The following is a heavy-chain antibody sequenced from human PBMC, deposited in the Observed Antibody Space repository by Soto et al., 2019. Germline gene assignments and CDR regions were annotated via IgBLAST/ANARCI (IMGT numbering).Heavy chain of an antibody. V-gene: IGHV3-48*03. D-gene: IGHD5-18*01. Sequence: LRLSCAASGFTFSSYEMNWVRQAPGKGLEWVSYISSSGSTIYYADSVKGRFTISRDNAKNSLYLQMNSLRAEDTAVYYCARAAMVQIFFDYWGQGTLVTVSS. CDR1: GFTFSSYE. J-gene: IGHJ4*02. CDR3: ARAAMVQIFFDY. CDR2: ISSSGSTI.